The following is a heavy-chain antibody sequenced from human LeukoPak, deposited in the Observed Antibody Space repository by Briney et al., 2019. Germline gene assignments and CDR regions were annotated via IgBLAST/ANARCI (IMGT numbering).Heavy chain of an antibody. CDR1: GFTFSSYA. CDR3: AKSLRSTVVTLGD. D-gene: IGHD4-23*01. CDR2: INGSGGST. Sequence: GGSLRLSCAASGFTFSSYAMSWVRQAPGKGLEWVSAINGSGGSTYYADSVKGRFTISRDNSKNTLYLQMNSLRAEDTAVYYCAKSLRSTVVTLGDWGQGTLVTVSS. J-gene: IGHJ1*01. V-gene: IGHV3-23*01.